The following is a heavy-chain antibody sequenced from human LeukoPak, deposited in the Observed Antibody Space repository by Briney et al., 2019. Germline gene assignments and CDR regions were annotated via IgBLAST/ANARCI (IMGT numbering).Heavy chain of an antibody. J-gene: IGHJ3*02. CDR1: GGSFSGYY. D-gene: IGHD5-18*01. CDR2: INHSGST. Sequence: SETLSLTCAVYGGSFSGYYWSWIRQPPGKGLEWIGEINHSGSTNYNPSLKSRVTISVDTSKNQFSLKLSSVTAADTAVYYCARHRTAINRYGPYDAFDIWGQGTMVTVSS. V-gene: IGHV4-34*01. CDR3: ARHRTAINRYGPYDAFDI.